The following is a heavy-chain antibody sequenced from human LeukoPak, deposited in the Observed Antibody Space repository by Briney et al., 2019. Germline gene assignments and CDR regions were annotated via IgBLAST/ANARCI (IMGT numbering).Heavy chain of an antibody. Sequence: GGSLRLSCAASGFTFTDYAMTWVRQAPGKGLEWVSSIRSNGGGPFYADSVKGRFTISRDNSENMLFLQMNSLRADDAAVYYCAKDQIGVLPDAFDVWGQGAMVSVSS. D-gene: IGHD3-10*01. CDR1: GFTFTDYA. J-gene: IGHJ3*01. V-gene: IGHV3-23*01. CDR2: IRSNGGGP. CDR3: AKDQIGVLPDAFDV.